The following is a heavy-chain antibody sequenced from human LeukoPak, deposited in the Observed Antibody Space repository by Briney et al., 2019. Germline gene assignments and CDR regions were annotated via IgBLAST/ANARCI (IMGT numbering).Heavy chain of an antibody. D-gene: IGHD2-2*01. V-gene: IGHV3-11*01. Sequence: PGGPLRLSCAASGFTFSDYYMSWIRQAPGKGLEWVSYISSSGSTIYYADSVKGRFTISRDNAKNTVYLQMNSLRAGDTAVYYCAKGYCVNTRCSNYDYWGQGTLVTVSS. CDR2: ISSSGSTI. J-gene: IGHJ4*02. CDR1: GFTFSDYY. CDR3: AKGYCVNTRCSNYDY.